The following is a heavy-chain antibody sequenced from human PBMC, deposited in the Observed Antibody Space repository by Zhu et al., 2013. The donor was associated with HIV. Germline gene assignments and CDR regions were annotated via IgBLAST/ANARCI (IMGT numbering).Heavy chain of an antibody. CDR1: GYTFSDYY. CDR2: INPISGGT. CDR3: AARFXGGITCGIWSSYGLDV. D-gene: IGHD3-3*01. V-gene: IGHV1-2*02. Sequence: QVQLVQSGAEVEKPGASVKVSCRASGYTFSDYYIHWVRQAPGQGLEWMAWINPISGGTSFAQKFQGRVIMTRDTSINTAYMEMSRLTSDDTAIYYCAARFXGGITCGIWSSYGLDVWGQGTTVTVSS. J-gene: IGHJ6*02.